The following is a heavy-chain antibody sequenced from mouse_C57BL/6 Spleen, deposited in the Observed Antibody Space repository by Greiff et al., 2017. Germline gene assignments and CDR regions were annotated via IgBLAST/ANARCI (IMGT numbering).Heavy chain of an antibody. V-gene: IGHV1-55*01. CDR2: IYPGSGST. D-gene: IGHD1-1*01. CDR3: ARRDYYGSSYGY. CDR1: GYTFTSYW. J-gene: IGHJ2*01. Sequence: QVQLQQSGAELVKPGASVKMSCKASGYTFTSYWITWVKQRPGQGLEWIGDIYPGSGSTNYNEKFKSKATLTVDTSSSTAYIQLSSLTSEDSAVYYSARRDYYGSSYGYWGQGTTLTVSS.